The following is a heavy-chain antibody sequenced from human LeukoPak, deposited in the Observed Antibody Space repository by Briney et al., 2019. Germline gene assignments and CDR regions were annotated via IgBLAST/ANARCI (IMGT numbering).Heavy chain of an antibody. Sequence: GASVTVSCKASGYTFTGYYMHWVRQAPGQGLEWMGWINPNSGGTNYAQKFQGRVTMTRDTSISTAYMELSRLRSDDTAVYYCASDHDYGDHSWVYYFDHWGQGTLVTVSS. CDR1: GYTFTGYY. J-gene: IGHJ4*02. V-gene: IGHV1-2*02. CDR3: ASDHDYGDHSWVYYFDH. CDR2: INPNSGGT. D-gene: IGHD4-17*01.